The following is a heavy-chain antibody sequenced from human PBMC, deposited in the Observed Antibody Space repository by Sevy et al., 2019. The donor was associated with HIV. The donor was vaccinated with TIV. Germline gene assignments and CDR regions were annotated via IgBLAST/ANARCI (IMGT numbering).Heavy chain of an antibody. V-gene: IGHV4-59*08. CDR3: AGENAWGRGYS. Sequence: SETLSLTCTVSGGSITSLYWNWIRQPPGKGLEWFANIYYNGNIIYNPSLKRRVTLSLDTSKNRFSLRLSSVPAADTAMYYCAGENAWGRGYSWGQGTLVTVSS. CDR1: GGSITSLY. J-gene: IGHJ4*02. D-gene: IGHD1-26*01. CDR2: IYYNGNI.